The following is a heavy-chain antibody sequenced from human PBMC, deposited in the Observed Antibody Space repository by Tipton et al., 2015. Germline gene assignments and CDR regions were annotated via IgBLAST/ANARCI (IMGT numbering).Heavy chain of an antibody. D-gene: IGHD2-15*01. CDR2: IYPGDSDT. Sequence: QSGAEVKKPGESLKISCQGSGYSFTTYWIGWVRQMPGKGLEWMGIIYPGDSDTRYSPSFQGQVTISADRSISTAYLQWGSLKASDTAMFYCARGRYCSGGRCYFDYWGQGTLVTVSS. CDR1: GYSFTTYW. CDR3: ARGRYCSGGRCYFDY. J-gene: IGHJ4*02. V-gene: IGHV5-51*03.